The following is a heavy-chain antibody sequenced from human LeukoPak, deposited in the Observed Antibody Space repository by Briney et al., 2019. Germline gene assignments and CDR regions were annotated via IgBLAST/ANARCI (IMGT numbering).Heavy chain of an antibody. CDR2: ISTSGGTT. CDR3: AVMHRYYDGSGYWVQ. V-gene: IGHV3-23*01. CDR1: GFTFGSYA. D-gene: IGHD3-22*01. J-gene: IGHJ4*02. Sequence: GGSLRLSCAASGFTFGSYAMSWVRQAPGKGLEWVSGISTSGGTTSYAESVKGRFTVSRDNPRNTLYMVMNSLRDEDTAVYYCAVMHRYYDGSGYWVQWGQGTLVTVSS.